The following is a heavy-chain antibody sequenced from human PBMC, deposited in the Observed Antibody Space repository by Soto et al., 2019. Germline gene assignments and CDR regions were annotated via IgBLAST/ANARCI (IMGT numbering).Heavy chain of an antibody. J-gene: IGHJ4*02. CDR2: MNPNSGDT. CDR3: VIGLEWLRNY. V-gene: IGHV1-8*01. D-gene: IGHD5-12*01. Sequence: QVQLVQSGAEVKKPGASVKVSCKATGYTFTTYDINWVRQATGQGLEWMGWMNPNSGDTGYAQKFQGRVTMTRDTSISTAYMELSTLTSEDTAVYYCVIGLEWLRNYGGQGTLVTVSS. CDR1: GYTFTTYD.